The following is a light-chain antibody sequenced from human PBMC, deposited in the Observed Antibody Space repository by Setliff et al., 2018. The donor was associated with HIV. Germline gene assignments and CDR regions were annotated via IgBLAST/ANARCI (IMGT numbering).Light chain of an antibody. CDR3: SSYTSSSTRV. Sequence: QSALTQPASVSGSPGQSITISCTGTSSDVGSYDLVSWYQQHPGKAPKVMIYEVSKRPSGVSNRFSGSKSGNTASLTISGLQAEDEADYYCSSYTSSSTRVFGTGTKVTVL. CDR2: EVS. V-gene: IGLV2-14*02. J-gene: IGLJ1*01. CDR1: SSDVGSYDL.